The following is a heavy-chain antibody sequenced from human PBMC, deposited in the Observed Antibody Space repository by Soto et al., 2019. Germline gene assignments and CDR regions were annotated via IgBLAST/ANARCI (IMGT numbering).Heavy chain of an antibody. J-gene: IGHJ4*02. CDR2: INAGNGNI. V-gene: IGHV1-3*01. CDR3: ASPPIRPIGFYDIGPYFDY. CDR1: GYTFTSYA. Sequence: GASVKVSCKASGYTFTSYAMHWVRQAPGQRLEWMGWINAGNGNIKYSQKFQGRVTITRDTSASTAYMELSSLRSEDTAVYYCASPPIRPIGFYDIGPYFDYWGQGTLVTVSS. D-gene: IGHD3-9*01.